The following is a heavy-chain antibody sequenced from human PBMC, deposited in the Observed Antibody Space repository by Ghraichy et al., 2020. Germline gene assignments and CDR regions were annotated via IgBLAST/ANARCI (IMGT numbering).Heavy chain of an antibody. CDR1: GFTFSTYG. J-gene: IGHJ3*02. CDR3: AKRNGWGSRTDYALDI. D-gene: IGHD7-27*01. V-gene: IGHV3-30*02. CDR2: IYYDGSKE. Sequence: GGSLRLSCAASGFTFSTYGMHWVRQAPGKGLEWVAFIYYDGSKEYYADSVKGRFTISRDNSKNTLYLQMNSLRAEDTAVYYCAKRNGWGSRTDYALDIWGQGTVVTVSS.